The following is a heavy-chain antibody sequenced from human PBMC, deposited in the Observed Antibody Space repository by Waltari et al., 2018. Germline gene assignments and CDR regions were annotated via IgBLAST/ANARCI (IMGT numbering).Heavy chain of an antibody. Sequence: QVQLVQSGAEVKKPGSSVEVSCKASGGTLSSYAISWVRKALGQGLGWMGGVIPIFGTANYAQKFQGRVTITTDESTSTAYMELSSLRSEDTAVYYCARGASGELLLLYYGMDVWGQGTTVTVSS. J-gene: IGHJ6*02. CDR2: VIPIFGTA. V-gene: IGHV1-69*05. D-gene: IGHD2-15*01. CDR1: GGTLSSYA. CDR3: ARGASGELLLLYYGMDV.